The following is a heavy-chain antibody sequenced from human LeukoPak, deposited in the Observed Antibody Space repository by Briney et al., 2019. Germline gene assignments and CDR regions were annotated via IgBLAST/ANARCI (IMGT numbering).Heavy chain of an antibody. J-gene: IGHJ6*02. D-gene: IGHD3-10*01. CDR1: GFTFSSYG. CDR3: AKHRGYSIYGMDV. V-gene: IGHV3-23*01. Sequence: GGSLRLSCASSGFTFSSYGMSWVRQAPGKGLEWVSGISGSGGSTYYADSVKGRFTISRDKSKNTLYLQMNSLRAEDTAVYYCAKHRGYSIYGMDVWGQGTTVTVSS. CDR2: ISGSGGST.